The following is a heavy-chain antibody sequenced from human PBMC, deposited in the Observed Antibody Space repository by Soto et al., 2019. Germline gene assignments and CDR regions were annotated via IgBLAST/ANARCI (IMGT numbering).Heavy chain of an antibody. CDR1: GGSISSGGYY. CDR3: ARVTTVSPPYYYYYGMDV. J-gene: IGHJ6*02. V-gene: IGHV4-31*03. CDR2: IYYSGST. D-gene: IGHD4-17*01. Sequence: RSLTCTVSGGSISSGGYYWSWIRQHPGKGLEWIGYIYYSGSTYYNPSLKSRVTISVDTSKNQFSLKLSSVTAADTAVYYCARVTTVSPPYYYYYGMDVWGQGTTVTVSS.